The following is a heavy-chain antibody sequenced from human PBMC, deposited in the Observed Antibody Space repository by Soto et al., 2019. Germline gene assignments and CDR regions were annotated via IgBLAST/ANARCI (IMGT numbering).Heavy chain of an antibody. Sequence: GASVKVSCKASGYTFTSYYMHWVRQAPGQGLEWMGIINPSGGSTSYAQKFQGRVTMTRDTSTSTVYMELSSLRSEDTAVYYCARGWLPQAAAGTGFDYWGQGTLVTVSS. V-gene: IGHV1-46*01. D-gene: IGHD6-13*01. CDR3: ARGWLPQAAAGTGFDY. CDR1: GYTFTSYY. J-gene: IGHJ4*02. CDR2: INPSGGST.